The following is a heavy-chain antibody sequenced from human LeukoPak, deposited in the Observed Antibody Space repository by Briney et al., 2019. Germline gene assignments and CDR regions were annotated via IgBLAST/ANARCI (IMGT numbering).Heavy chain of an antibody. D-gene: IGHD3-9*01. CDR2: INHSGST. CDR3: ARGAGIRRYFDWLLDFDY. J-gene: IGHJ4*02. V-gene: IGHV4-34*01. CDR1: GGSFSGYY. Sequence: SETLSLTCAVYGGSFSGYYWSWIRQPPGKGLEWIGEINHSGSTNYNPSLKSRVTISVDTSKNQFSLKLSSVTAADTAVYYCARGAGIRRYFDWLLDFDYWGQGTLVTVSS.